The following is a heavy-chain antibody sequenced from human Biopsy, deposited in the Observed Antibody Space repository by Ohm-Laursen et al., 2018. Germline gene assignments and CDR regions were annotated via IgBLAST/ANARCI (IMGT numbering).Heavy chain of an antibody. CDR2: IYGSGST. Sequence: TLSLTCTVSGDSISSDYWTWIRRPAGKGLEWIGRIYGSGSTNYNPSLRGRVTLSGGTSKNQVSLRLRSVTAADTAVYYCAREGLDWDNRRYKGLDAWGQGATVIVSS. CDR1: GDSISSDY. CDR3: AREGLDWDNRRYKGLDA. V-gene: IGHV4-4*07. D-gene: IGHD1/OR15-1a*01. J-gene: IGHJ6*02.